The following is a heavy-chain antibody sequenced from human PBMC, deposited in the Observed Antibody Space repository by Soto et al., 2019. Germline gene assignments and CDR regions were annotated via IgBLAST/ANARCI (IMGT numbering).Heavy chain of an antibody. CDR1: GGSISSYY. D-gene: IGHD4-17*01. V-gene: IGHV4-59*08. Sequence: NPSETLSLTCTVSGGSISSYYWTWIRQPPGKGLEWIGYIYYSGNTNYNPSLKSRVTISVDTSKTQFSLRLTSVTAADTAVYYCATHPPYGPLDHWGQGTLVTVSS. CDR2: IYYSGNT. CDR3: ATHPPYGPLDH. J-gene: IGHJ4*02.